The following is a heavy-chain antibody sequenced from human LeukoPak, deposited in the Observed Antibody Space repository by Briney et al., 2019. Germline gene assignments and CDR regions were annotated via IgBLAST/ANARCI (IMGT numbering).Heavy chain of an antibody. Sequence: GGSLRLSCAASGFTFSSYAMNWVRQAPGKGLVWVSRINTDGSSTSYADSVKGRFTISRDNAKNTLYLQMNSLRAEDTAVYYCAREVDPGYFDLWGRGTLVTVSS. CDR3: AREVDPGYFDL. V-gene: IGHV3-74*01. CDR1: GFTFSSYA. CDR2: INTDGSST. J-gene: IGHJ2*01.